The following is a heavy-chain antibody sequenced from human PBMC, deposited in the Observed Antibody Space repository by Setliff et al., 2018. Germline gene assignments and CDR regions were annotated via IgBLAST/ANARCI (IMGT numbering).Heavy chain of an antibody. V-gene: IGHV1-18*01. Sequence: ASVKVSCKTSGYNFITTGISWVRQAPGQGLEWMGWISAHNGYIVYAQKLQGRVTMTTDTSANTAYVELRSLRSDDTAVYYCARDSPEMVAPPAAHCFDPWGQGTLVTVSS. CDR1: GYNFITTG. CDR2: ISAHNGYI. CDR3: ARDSPEMVAPPAAHCFDP. D-gene: IGHD2-15*01. J-gene: IGHJ5*02.